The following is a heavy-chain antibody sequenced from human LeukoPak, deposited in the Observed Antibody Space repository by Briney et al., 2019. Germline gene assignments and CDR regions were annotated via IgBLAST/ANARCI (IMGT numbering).Heavy chain of an antibody. CDR2: INPNSGGT. V-gene: IGHV1-2*02. J-gene: IGHJ4*02. CDR1: GYTFTDYY. Sequence: ASVKVSCKASGYTFTDYYMHWVRQAPGQGLEWMGWINPNSGGTNYAQKFQGRVTMTRDTSISTAYMELSRLRSDDTAVHYCARDRGDGSGWYDFDYWGQGTLVTVSS. D-gene: IGHD6-19*01. CDR3: ARDRGDGSGWYDFDY.